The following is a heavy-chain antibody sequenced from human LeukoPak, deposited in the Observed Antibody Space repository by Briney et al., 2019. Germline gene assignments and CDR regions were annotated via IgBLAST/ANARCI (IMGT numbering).Heavy chain of an antibody. V-gene: IGHV3-23*01. Sequence: GGSLRLSCAASGFTFSTYAMSWGRQAPGQGLEWVSVISGSGVSAYYADSVKGRFTISRDNYKNTLYLQMNSLRAEDTAVYYCAKDGAVTGTFRAFDYWGQGTLVTVSS. CDR3: AKDGAVTGTFRAFDY. J-gene: IGHJ4*02. CDR1: GFTFSTYA. D-gene: IGHD6-19*01. CDR2: ISGSGVSA.